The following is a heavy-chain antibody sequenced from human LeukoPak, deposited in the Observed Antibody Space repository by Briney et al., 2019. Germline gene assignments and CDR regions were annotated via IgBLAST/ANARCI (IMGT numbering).Heavy chain of an antibody. V-gene: IGHV3-21*01. Sequence: GGSLRLSCAASGFTFSSYSMNWVRQAPGKGLVWVSSISSSSSYIYYADSVKGRFTISRDNAKNSLYLQMNSLRAEDTAVYYCARGRGYSGYDSFDYWGQGTLVTVSS. J-gene: IGHJ4*02. CDR1: GFTFSSYS. CDR2: ISSSSSYI. CDR3: ARGRGYSGYDSFDY. D-gene: IGHD5-12*01.